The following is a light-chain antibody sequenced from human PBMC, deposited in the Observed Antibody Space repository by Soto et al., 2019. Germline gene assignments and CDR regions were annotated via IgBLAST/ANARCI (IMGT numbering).Light chain of an antibody. CDR1: SSDVGNYNL. V-gene: IGLV2-23*01. CDR3: CSYAASSTYV. CDR2: DDS. J-gene: IGLJ7*01. Sequence: QSVLTQPASVSGSPGQSITISCTGTSSDVGNYNLGSWYQQHPGKVPKLIIYDDSKRPSGVSNRFSGSKSGNTASLTISGLQAEDEADYYCCSYAASSTYVFGTGTQLTVL.